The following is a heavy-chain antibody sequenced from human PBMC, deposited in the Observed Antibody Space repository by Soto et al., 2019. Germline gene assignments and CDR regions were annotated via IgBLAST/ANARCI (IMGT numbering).Heavy chain of an antibody. CDR3: ARAPYGDYVNYYYYMDV. CDR1: GYTFTSYG. J-gene: IGHJ6*03. D-gene: IGHD4-17*01. V-gene: IGHV1-18*01. Sequence: ASVKVSCKASGYTFTSYGISWVRQAPGQGLEWMGWISAYNGNTNYAQKLQGRVNMTTDTSTSTAYMELRSLRSDDTAVYYCARAPYGDYVNYYYYMDVWGKGTTVTVSS. CDR2: ISAYNGNT.